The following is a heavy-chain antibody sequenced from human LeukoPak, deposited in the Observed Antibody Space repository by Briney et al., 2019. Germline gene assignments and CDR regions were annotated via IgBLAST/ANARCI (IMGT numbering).Heavy chain of an antibody. V-gene: IGHV1-18*01. CDR3: ARGLRITMVRGVIGLFDY. Sequence: GASVKVSCKASGYTFTSYGISWVRQAPGQGLEWMGWISAYNGNTNYAQKLQGRVTMTTDTSTSTAYMELRSLRSDDTAVYYCARGLRITMVRGVIGLFDYWGQGTLVTVSS. D-gene: IGHD3-10*01. CDR2: ISAYNGNT. CDR1: GYTFTSYG. J-gene: IGHJ4*02.